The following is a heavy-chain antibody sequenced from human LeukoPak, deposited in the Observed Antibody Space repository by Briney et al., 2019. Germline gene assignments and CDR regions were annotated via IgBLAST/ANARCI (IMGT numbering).Heavy chain of an antibody. J-gene: IGHJ4*02. V-gene: IGHV3-53*01. CDR2: IYSGGST. Sequence: GGSLRLSCAASGFTFSSYWMSWVRQAPGKGLEWVSVIYSGGSTYYADSVKGRFTISRDNSKNTLYLQMNSLRAEDTAVYYCAREGYSSGWYRLWGQGTLVTVSS. CDR1: GFTFSSYW. CDR3: AREGYSSGWYRL. D-gene: IGHD6-19*01.